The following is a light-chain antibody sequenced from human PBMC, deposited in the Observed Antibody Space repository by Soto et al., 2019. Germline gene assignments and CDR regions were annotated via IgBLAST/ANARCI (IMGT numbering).Light chain of an antibody. CDR2: DIN. Sequence: QSALTQPPSASGSPGQSVAISCSGTSGDVGGYNYVSWYQQHPGKAPKLIIYDINKRPSGVSDRFSGSKSGNTASLTVSGLQAEDEADYYCSSHAASGVFGGGTKLTVL. CDR1: SGDVGGYNY. CDR3: SSHAASGV. V-gene: IGLV2-8*01. J-gene: IGLJ3*02.